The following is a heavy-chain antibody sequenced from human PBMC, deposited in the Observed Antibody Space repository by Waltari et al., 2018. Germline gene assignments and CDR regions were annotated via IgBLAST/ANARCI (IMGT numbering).Heavy chain of an antibody. Sequence: EVQVVESGGGLVQPGGSLRLSCEVRRFDFSGNSMSWVRQAPGKGLEWVAAIKNDGSREYYVDSVKGRFTISKDNVKKLVFLQMNSLRVEDTAVFYCARFGGYFYDTSAHFDAWGQGIMVTVSS. CDR3: ARFGGYFYDTSAHFDA. J-gene: IGHJ4*02. CDR2: IKNDGSRE. V-gene: IGHV3-7*01. D-gene: IGHD6-25*01. CDR1: RFDFSGNS.